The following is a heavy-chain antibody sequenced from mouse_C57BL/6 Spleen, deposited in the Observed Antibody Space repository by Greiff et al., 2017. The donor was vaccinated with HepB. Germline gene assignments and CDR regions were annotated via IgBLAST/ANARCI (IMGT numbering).Heavy chain of an antibody. CDR1: GYAFTNYL. J-gene: IGHJ2*01. CDR2: IYPGSGGT. V-gene: IGHV1-54*01. D-gene: IGHD3-1*01. Sequence: QVQLQQSGAELVRPGTSVKVSCKASGYAFTNYLIEWVKQRPGQGLEWIGVIYPGSGGTNYNEKFKGKATLTADKSSSTAYMQLSSLTSEDSAVYFCARSGYMVYWGQGTTLTVSS. CDR3: ARSGYMVY.